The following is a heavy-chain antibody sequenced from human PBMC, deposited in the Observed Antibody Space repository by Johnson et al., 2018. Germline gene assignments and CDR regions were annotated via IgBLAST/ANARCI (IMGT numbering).Heavy chain of an antibody. CDR3: AKVYGVGIYYDCWSGYSYFQH. CDR1: GFTFSSYG. CDR2: IWYDGSNK. Sequence: QVQLVQSGGGVVQPGRSLRLSCAASGFTFSSYGMHWVRQAPGKGLEWVAVIWYDGSNKYYADSVKGRFTISRDNSKNTLYLQMNSLRAEDTAVYYCAKVYGVGIYYDCWSGYSYFQHWGQGTLVTVSS. J-gene: IGHJ1*01. D-gene: IGHD3-3*01. V-gene: IGHV3-33*06.